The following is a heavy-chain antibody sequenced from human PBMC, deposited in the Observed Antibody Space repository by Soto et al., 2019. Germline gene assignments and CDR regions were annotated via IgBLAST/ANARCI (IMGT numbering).Heavy chain of an antibody. CDR1: GYTFTNYG. Sequence: QVQLVQSGTEVKKPGASVTVSCKTYGYTFTNYGISWVRQAPGQGPEWMGWISGYNGNTDYAQNLQGRVTMNTDTSTSTAYMELRSLRSDDTAVYYCARVRYCSGGSCHSNPLDYWGQGTLVTVSS. J-gene: IGHJ4*02. CDR2: ISGYNGNT. V-gene: IGHV1-18*01. CDR3: ARVRYCSGGSCHSNPLDY. D-gene: IGHD2-15*01.